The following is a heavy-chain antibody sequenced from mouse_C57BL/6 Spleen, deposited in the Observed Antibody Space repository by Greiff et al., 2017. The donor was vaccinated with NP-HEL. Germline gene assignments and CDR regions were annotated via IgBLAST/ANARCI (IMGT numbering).Heavy chain of an antibody. CDR3: ASNYGGAMDY. V-gene: IGHV2-2*01. Sequence: VQLKQSGPGLVQPSQSLSITCTVSGFSLTSYGVHWVRQSPGKGLEWLGVIWSGGSTDYNAAFISRLSISKDNSKSQVFFKMNSLQADDTAIYYCASNYGGAMDYWGQGTSVTVSS. CDR2: IWSGGST. J-gene: IGHJ4*01. D-gene: IGHD1-1*01. CDR1: GFSLTSYG.